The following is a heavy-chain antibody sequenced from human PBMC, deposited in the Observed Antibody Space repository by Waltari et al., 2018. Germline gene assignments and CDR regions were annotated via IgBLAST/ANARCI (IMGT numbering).Heavy chain of an antibody. D-gene: IGHD6-19*01. CDR3: AKDIKRGSSGWYRKDYYYGMDV. CDR1: GFTFDDYT. Sequence: AASGFTFDDYTMHWVRQAPGKGLEWVSLISWDGGSTYYADSVKGRFTISRDNSKNSLYLQMNSLRTEDTALYYCAKDIKRGSSGWYRKDYYYGMDVWGQGTTVTVSS. J-gene: IGHJ6*02. CDR2: ISWDGGST. V-gene: IGHV3-43*01.